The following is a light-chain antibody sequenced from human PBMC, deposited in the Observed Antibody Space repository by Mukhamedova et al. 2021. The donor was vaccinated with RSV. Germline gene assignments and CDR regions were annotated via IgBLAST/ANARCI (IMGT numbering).Light chain of an antibody. J-gene: IGKJ1*01. CDR2: GAS. Sequence: GERATLSCRASQSVSSNLAWYQQKPGQAPRLLIYGASTRATGIPARFSGSGSGTEFTLTISSMQSEDFAVYYCQQYNNWSTWTFG. CDR3: QQYNNWSTWT. V-gene: IGKV3-15*01. CDR1: QSVSSN.